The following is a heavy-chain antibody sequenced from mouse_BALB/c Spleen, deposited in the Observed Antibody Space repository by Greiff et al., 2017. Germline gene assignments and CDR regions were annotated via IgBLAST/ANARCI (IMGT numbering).Heavy chain of an antibody. V-gene: IGHV1S81*02. CDR1: GYTFTSYY. J-gene: IGHJ3*01. CDR3: TRGHYDYDGDPWFAY. Sequence: VQLQQSGAELVKPGASVKLSCKASGYTFTSYYMYWVKQRPGQGLEWIGEINPSNGGTNFNEKFKSKAALTVDKSSSTAYMKLSSLTSEDSAVYYCTRGHYDYDGDPWFAYWGQGTLVTVSA. D-gene: IGHD2-4*01. CDR2: INPSNGGT.